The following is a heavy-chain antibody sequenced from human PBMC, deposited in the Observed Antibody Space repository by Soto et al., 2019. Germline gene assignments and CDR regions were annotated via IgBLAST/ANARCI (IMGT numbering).Heavy chain of an antibody. CDR3: ARTYSGYDY. Sequence: PGGSLRLSCAASGFTFYDYAMHWIRQPPGKGLEWIGYIYYSGSTNYNPSLKSRVTISVDTSKNQFSLKLSSVTAADTAVYYCARTYSGYDYWGQGTLVTVSS. V-gene: IGHV4-59*01. CDR1: GFTFYDYA. J-gene: IGHJ4*02. CDR2: IYYSGST. D-gene: IGHD5-12*01.